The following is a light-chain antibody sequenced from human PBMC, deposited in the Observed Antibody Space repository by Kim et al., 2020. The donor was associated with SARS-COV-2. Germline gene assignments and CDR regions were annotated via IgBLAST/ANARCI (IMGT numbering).Light chain of an antibody. V-gene: IGKV1-5*01. CDR1: QSISSW. Sequence: DIQLTQSPSTLSASVGDRVTITCRASQSISSWLAWYHQKPGKAPKLLIYDASGLESGVPSRFSGSGSGTEFTLTISSLQPDDFATYFCKQYSSYSWTFGQGTKVDIK. J-gene: IGKJ1*01. CDR2: DAS. CDR3: KQYSSYSWT.